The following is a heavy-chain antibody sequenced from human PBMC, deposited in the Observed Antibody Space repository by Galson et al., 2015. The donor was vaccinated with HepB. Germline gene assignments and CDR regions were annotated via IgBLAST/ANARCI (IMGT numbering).Heavy chain of an antibody. CDR1: DFTLSSAW. Sequence: SLRLSCAASDFTLSSAWMNWVRQAPGKGLEWVARIKNKVEGGTTDYAAPVKGRFTISRDDSRNTLYLQMTSLTTEDTAVYYCTTDYYISGTCYGYWGQGTLVTVSS. CDR3: TTDYYISGTCYGY. D-gene: IGHD2-15*01. V-gene: IGHV3-15*07. J-gene: IGHJ4*02. CDR2: IKNKVEGGTT.